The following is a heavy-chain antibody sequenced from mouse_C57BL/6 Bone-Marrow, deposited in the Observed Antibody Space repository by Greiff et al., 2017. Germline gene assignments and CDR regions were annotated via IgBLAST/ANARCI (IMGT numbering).Heavy chain of an antibody. J-gene: IGHJ4*01. CDR1: GFTFSSYA. V-gene: IGHV5-4*03. CDR2: ISDGGSYT. Sequence: EVKVEESGGGLVKPGGSLKLSCAASGFTFSSYAMSWVRQTPEKRLEWVATISDGGSYTYYPDNVKGRFTISRDNAKNNLYLQMSHLKSEDTAMYYCARLLCFYAMDDWGQGTSVTVSS. CDR3: ARLLCFYAMDD. D-gene: IGHD1-1*02.